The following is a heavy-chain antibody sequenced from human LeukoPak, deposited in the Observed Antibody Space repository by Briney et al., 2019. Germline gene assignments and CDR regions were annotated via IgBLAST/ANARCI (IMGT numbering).Heavy chain of an antibody. J-gene: IGHJ4*02. CDR2: INPNSGGT. CDR3: ARVGPGNWKIDY. D-gene: IGHD1-1*01. V-gene: IGHV1-2*02. CDR1: GYTFTGYY. Sequence: AASVKVSCKASGYTFTGYYMHWVRRAPGQGLEWMGWINPNSGGTNYAQKFQGRVTMTRDTSISTAYMELSRLRSDDTAVYYCARVGPGNWKIDYWGQGTLVTVSS.